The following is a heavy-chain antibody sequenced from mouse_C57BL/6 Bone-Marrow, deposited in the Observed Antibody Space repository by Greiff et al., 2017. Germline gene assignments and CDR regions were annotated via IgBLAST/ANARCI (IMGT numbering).Heavy chain of an antibody. CDR3: ARPYAMDY. V-gene: IGHV5-17*01. CDR1: GFTFSDYG. Sequence: EVQVVESGGGLVQPGGSLKLSCAASGFTFSDYGMHWVRQVPETGLEWVAYISSGSSTISRDYAKNTLFLQMTSLRSDDTAMYYCARPYAMDYWGQGTSVTVSS. J-gene: IGHJ4*01. CDR2: ISSGSS.